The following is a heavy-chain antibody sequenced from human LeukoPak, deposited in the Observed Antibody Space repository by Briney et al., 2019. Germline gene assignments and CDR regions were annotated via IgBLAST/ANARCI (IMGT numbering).Heavy chain of an antibody. CDR1: GGSFSGYY. D-gene: IGHD3-10*01. J-gene: IGHJ4*02. V-gene: IGHV4-34*01. CDR3: ARESGNYYGSGSYPIDY. Sequence: PSETLSLTCAVYGGSFSGYYWSRIRQPPGKGLEWIGEINHSGSTNYNPSLKSRVTISVDTSKNQFSLKLSSVTAADTAVYYCARESGNYYGSGSYPIDYWGQGTLVTVSS. CDR2: INHSGST.